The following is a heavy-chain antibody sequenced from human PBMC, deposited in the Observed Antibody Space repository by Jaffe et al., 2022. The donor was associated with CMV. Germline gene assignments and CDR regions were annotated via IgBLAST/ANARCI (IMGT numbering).Heavy chain of an antibody. J-gene: IGHJ4*02. CDR1: GGSISGYY. D-gene: IGHD3-10*01. Sequence: QVQLQESGPGLVKPSETLSLTCTVSGGSISGYYWSWIRQPPGKGLEWIGYIYYSGTTKYNPSLKSRVTISVDTSKNQFSLKLSSVTAADTAVYYCARHQASVYGLGQFDYWGQGSLVTVSP. CDR2: IYYSGTT. V-gene: IGHV4-59*08. CDR3: ARHQASVYGLGQFDY.